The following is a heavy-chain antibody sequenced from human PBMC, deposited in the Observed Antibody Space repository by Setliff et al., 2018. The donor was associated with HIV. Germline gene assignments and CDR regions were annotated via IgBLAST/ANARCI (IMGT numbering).Heavy chain of an antibody. CDR1: GFTFSSYS. CDR2: ISSSSSTI. V-gene: IGHV3-48*01. Sequence: PGGSLRLSCAASGFTFSSYSMNWVRQAPGKGLEWVSYISSSSSTIYYADSVKGRFTISRDNAKNALYLQMNSLRAEDTAVYYCARDNRQYYNNDPSEYWGQGTLVTVSS. CDR3: ARDNRQYYNNDPSEY. D-gene: IGHD3-10*01. J-gene: IGHJ4*02.